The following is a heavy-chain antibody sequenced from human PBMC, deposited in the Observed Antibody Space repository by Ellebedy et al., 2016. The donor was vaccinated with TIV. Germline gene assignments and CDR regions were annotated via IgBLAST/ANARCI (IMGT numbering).Heavy chain of an antibody. CDR3: AKLRGMTTVITEDI. CDR2: INPNSGGT. CDR1: GYTFTSYG. Sequence: ASVKVSCXTSGYTFTSYGITWVRQAPGQGLEWMGWINPNSGGTNYAQKFQGRVTMSRDTSISTAYMELSRLRSDDTAVYYCAKLRGMTTVITEDIWGQGTMVTVSS. J-gene: IGHJ3*02. D-gene: IGHD4-17*01. V-gene: IGHV1-2*02.